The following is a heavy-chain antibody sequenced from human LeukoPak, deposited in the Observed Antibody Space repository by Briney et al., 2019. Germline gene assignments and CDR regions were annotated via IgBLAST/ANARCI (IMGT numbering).Heavy chain of an antibody. Sequence: SETLSLTCAVYGGSFRGYFWSWISQPPGKGLEWIGEINHSGSTNYNASLKSRVTISVDTSKNQFSLKVTSVTAADTAVYYCARGGLDTSRGGYFDYWGQGTLVTVSS. CDR3: ARGGLDTSRGGYFDY. CDR2: INHSGST. V-gene: IGHV4-34*01. J-gene: IGHJ4*02. CDR1: GGSFRGYF. D-gene: IGHD5-18*01.